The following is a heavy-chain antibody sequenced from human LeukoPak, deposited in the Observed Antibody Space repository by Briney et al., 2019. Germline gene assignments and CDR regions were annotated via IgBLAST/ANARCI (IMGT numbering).Heavy chain of an antibody. CDR2: MSGSGGMT. J-gene: IGHJ5*02. V-gene: IGHV3-23*01. D-gene: IGHD4-17*01. CDR1: GFTFSAYA. Sequence: PGGSLRLSCAVSGFTFSAYAMSWVRQAPGKGLEWVSAMSGSGGMTYYADSVKGRFSISRDNSKNTLHLQMNSLRAEDTAVYYCAKGSYANWFDPWGQGTLVTVSS. CDR3: AKGSYANWFDP.